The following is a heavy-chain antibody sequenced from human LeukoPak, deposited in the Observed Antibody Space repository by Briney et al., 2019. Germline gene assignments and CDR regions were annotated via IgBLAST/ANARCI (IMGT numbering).Heavy chain of an antibody. V-gene: IGHV3-23*01. CDR1: GFSFSNYG. Sequence: GGSLRLSCAASGFSFSNYGMSWVRQAPGKGLEWVSAISGSGGGTYYADSVKGRFTISRDNSKNTLYLQMNSLRAEDMAVYYCAKIVAAGIEYWGQGTLVTVSS. CDR2: ISGSGGGT. CDR3: AKIVAAGIEY. J-gene: IGHJ4*02. D-gene: IGHD6-13*01.